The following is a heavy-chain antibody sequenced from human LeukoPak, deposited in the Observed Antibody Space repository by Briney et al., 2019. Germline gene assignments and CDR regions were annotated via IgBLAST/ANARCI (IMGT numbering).Heavy chain of an antibody. D-gene: IGHD6-19*01. CDR3: ARQWLVSPLFDY. Sequence: PSETLSLTCAVDGGSFSGYYWSWIRQPPGKGMEWIGEINHSGSTNYNPSLRSRVTVSVHTSKNQLSLKLSSVTAADTAVYYCARQWLVSPLFDYWGQGTLVTVSS. J-gene: IGHJ4*02. V-gene: IGHV4-34*01. CDR2: INHSGST. CDR1: GGSFSGYY.